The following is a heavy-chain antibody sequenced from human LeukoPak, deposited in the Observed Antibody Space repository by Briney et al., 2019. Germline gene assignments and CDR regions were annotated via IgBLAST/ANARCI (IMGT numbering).Heavy chain of an antibody. CDR3: ARRSGIAVAGAFDY. CDR1: GFTFTTYG. CDR2: ISFDGSEK. Sequence: GRSLRLSCAVSGFTFTTYGMHWVRQAPGKGLEWVALISFDGSEKYYADSVKGRFTISRDNSKNTLYLQMNSLRAEDTAVYYCARRSGIAVAGAFDYWGQGTLVTVSS. D-gene: IGHD6-19*01. J-gene: IGHJ4*02. V-gene: IGHV3-30*03.